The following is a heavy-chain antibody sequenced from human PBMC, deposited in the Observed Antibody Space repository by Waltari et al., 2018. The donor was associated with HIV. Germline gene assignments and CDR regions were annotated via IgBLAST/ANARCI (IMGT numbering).Heavy chain of an antibody. Sequence: QVQLIQSGAAVKKPGASVKVSCKVFGFTLTELSMHWVRQAPGKGLEWMGGFDPEDDETIYAQKFQGRVTMTEDTSTDSVYMELSSLTSEDTAVYYCATGGGTTSIQLYDLDVWGQGTTVTVSS. D-gene: IGHD1-26*01. CDR2: FDPEDDET. V-gene: IGHV1-24*01. CDR1: GFTLTELS. CDR3: ATGGGTTSIQLYDLDV. J-gene: IGHJ6*02.